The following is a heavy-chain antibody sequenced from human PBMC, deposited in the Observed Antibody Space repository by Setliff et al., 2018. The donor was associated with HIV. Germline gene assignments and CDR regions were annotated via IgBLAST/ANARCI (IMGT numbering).Heavy chain of an antibody. CDR1: GFTFSSFP. Sequence: PGGSLRLSCVASGFTFSSFPMNWVRQAPGKGLEWISYISSTGNTIYYADSVKGRFTISRDNAKNSLYLQMNSLRAEDTAVYYCAREYSGSYFFDYWGQGTLVTVSS. CDR3: AREYSGSYFFDY. CDR2: ISSTGNTI. V-gene: IGHV3-48*03. D-gene: IGHD1-26*01. J-gene: IGHJ4*02.